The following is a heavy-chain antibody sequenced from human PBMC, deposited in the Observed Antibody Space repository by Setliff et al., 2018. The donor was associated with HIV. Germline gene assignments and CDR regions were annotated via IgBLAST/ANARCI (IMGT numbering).Heavy chain of an antibody. J-gene: IGHJ4*02. CDR3: ARGWFSGYDYEF. Sequence: KVSCKASGYTFSSYDITWVRQATGQGLERMGWMNPSSGNTAYAQKFQGRVTMTRNNSINTAYMELSNLRSQDTAIYYCARGWFSGYDYEFWGQGTLVTVSS. V-gene: IGHV1-8*01. CDR1: GYTFSSYD. CDR2: MNPSSGNT. D-gene: IGHD5-12*01.